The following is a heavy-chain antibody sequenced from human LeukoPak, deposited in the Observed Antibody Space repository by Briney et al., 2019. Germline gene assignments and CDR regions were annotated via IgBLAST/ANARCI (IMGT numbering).Heavy chain of an antibody. J-gene: IGHJ4*02. Sequence: SVTLSLTCTVSGGSISSYCWSWIRQPPGKGLEWIGYISYSGSTNYNPSLKSRVTISVDTSKNQFSLKLSSVTAADTAVYYCARLLIVDTAMVGSHYFDYWGQGTLVTVSS. D-gene: IGHD5-18*01. CDR2: ISYSGST. V-gene: IGHV4-59*08. CDR1: GGSISSYC. CDR3: ARLLIVDTAMVGSHYFDY.